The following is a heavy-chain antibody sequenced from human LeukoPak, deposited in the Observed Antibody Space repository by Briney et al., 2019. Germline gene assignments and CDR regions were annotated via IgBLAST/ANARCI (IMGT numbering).Heavy chain of an antibody. D-gene: IGHD2-2*01. CDR2: ISNDGSDK. CDR3: AKDRDIVVVPEALGY. CDR1: GFTFSSYG. Sequence: PGRSLRLSCVASGFTFSSYGMHWVRQAPGKGLEWVAVISNDGSDKYYADSVKGRFTISRDNSKNTLDLQMNSLRVEDTAVYYCAKDRDIVVVPEALGYWGPGTLVTVSS. V-gene: IGHV3-30*18. J-gene: IGHJ4*02.